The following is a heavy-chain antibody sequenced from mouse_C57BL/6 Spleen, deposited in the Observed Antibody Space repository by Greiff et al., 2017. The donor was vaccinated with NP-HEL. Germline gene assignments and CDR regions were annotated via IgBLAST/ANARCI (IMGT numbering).Heavy chain of an antibody. D-gene: IGHD1-1*01. CDR1: GYTFTSYW. CDR3: ARLDYYGSSHFDY. CDR2: IDPSDSET. J-gene: IGHJ2*01. Sequence: QVQLQQPGAELVRPGSSVKLSCKASGYTFTSYWMHWVKQRPIQGLEWIGNIDPSDSETHYNQKFKDKATLTVDKSSSTAYMQLSSLTSEDSAVYYCARLDYYGSSHFDYWGQGTTLTVSS. V-gene: IGHV1-52*01.